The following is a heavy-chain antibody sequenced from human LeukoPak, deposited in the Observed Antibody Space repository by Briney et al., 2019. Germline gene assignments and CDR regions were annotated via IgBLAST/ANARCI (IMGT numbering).Heavy chain of an antibody. D-gene: IGHD6-13*01. CDR3: ARGWGAAASAIY. CDR1: GGSIDRSSYY. J-gene: IGHJ4*02. V-gene: IGHV4-39*01. CDR2: IYYSGYT. Sequence: SETLSLTCLVSGGSIDRSSYYWVWIRQPPGQGLEWIGSIYYSGYTYYSPSLKTRVVMSVDTSMNQFSLNVTSVTAADTAIYFCARGWGAAASAIYWGQGTLVTVSS.